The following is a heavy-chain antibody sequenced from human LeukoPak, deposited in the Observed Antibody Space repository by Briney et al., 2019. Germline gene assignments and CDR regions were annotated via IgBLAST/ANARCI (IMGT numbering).Heavy chain of an antibody. J-gene: IGHJ4*02. CDR3: ARVRSVRRGYSSSWYPPDY. CDR2: IIPIFGTA. V-gene: IGHV1-69*13. Sequence: GASVKVSCKASGGTFSSYASSWVRQAPGQGLEWMGGIIPIFGTANYAQKFQGRVTITADESTSTAYMELSSLRSEDTAVYYCARVRSVRRGYSSSWYPPDYWGQGTLVTVSS. D-gene: IGHD6-13*01. CDR1: GGTFSSYA.